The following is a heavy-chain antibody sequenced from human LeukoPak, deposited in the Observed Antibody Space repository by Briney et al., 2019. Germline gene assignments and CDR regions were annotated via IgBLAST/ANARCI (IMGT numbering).Heavy chain of an antibody. Sequence: PSETLSLTCTVSGGSISSSSYYWGWIRQPPGKGLEWIGSIYYSGSTYYNPSLKSRVTISVDTSKNQFSLKLSSVTAADTAVYYCARLGDGYNCLFDYWGQGPWSPSPQ. D-gene: IGHD5-24*01. J-gene: IGHJ4*02. CDR2: IYYSGST. V-gene: IGHV4-39*01. CDR1: GGSISSSSYY. CDR3: ARLGDGYNCLFDY.